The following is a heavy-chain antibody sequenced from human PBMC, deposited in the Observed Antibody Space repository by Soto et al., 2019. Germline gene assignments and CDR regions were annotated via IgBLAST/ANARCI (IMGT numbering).Heavy chain of an antibody. D-gene: IGHD2-2*01. CDR1: GYSFTSYW. J-gene: IGHJ3*02. Sequence: PGESLKISCKCSGYSFTSYWISWVRQMPGKGLEWMGRIDPSDSYTNYSPSFQGHVTISADKSISTAYLQWSSLKASDTAMYYCARRVYCSSTSCYDDAFDIWGQGTMVTVSS. CDR3: ARRVYCSSTSCYDDAFDI. V-gene: IGHV5-10-1*01. CDR2: IDPSDSYT.